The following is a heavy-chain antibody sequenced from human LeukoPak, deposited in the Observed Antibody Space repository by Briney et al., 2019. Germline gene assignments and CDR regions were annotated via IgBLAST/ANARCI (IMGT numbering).Heavy chain of an antibody. V-gene: IGHV4-39*07. CDR3: ARGGYYGSGNDFRFDP. D-gene: IGHD3-10*01. CDR1: GGSISSSSYY. J-gene: IGHJ5*02. CDR2: IYYSGST. Sequence: PSETLSLTCTVTGGSISSSSYYWGWIRQPPGKGLEWIGSIYYSGSTYYNPSLKSRVTISVDTSKNQFSLKLSSVTAADTAVYYCARGGYYGSGNDFRFDPWGQGTLVTVSS.